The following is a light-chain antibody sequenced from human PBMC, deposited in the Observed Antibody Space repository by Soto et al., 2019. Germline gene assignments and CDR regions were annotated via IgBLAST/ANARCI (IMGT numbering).Light chain of an antibody. CDR2: EVS. Sequence: QSALTQPASVSGSPGQTITISCTGTSSDVGGYNYLSWYQRHPGKAPKVMIYEVSNRPSGVSNRFSGSKSGNTASLTISGLQAEDEADYFCSSYTTSGTPVFGGGTKVTVL. CDR1: SSDVGGYNY. CDR3: SSYTTSGTPV. J-gene: IGLJ3*02. V-gene: IGLV2-14*01.